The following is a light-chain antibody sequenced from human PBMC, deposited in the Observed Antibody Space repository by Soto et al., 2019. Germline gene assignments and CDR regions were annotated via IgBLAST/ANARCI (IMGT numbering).Light chain of an antibody. Sequence: EIVLTQSPGTLSLSPGERATLSCRASQSVSSSYLAWYQQKPGQAPRLLIYGASSRATGIPDRFSGSGSGTDSTLTISRLEPEDLAVYHCHQYARSRTFGPRPKVYI. V-gene: IGKV3-20*01. CDR1: QSVSSSY. J-gene: IGKJ1*01. CDR3: HQYARSRT. CDR2: GAS.